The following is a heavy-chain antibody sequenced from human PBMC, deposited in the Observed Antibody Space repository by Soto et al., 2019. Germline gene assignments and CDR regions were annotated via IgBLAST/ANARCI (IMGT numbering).Heavy chain of an antibody. CDR2: ITSSSTYI. CDR1: GFTFSAYS. Sequence: GGSLRLSCVASGFTFSAYSMSWVRQAPGQGIEWVSSITSSSTYIYYTRSVEGRFTISRDDAKNSLHLQMNSLRAEDTAVYYCARDLLEGYGHARQPDYWGQGTLVTVSS. D-gene: IGHD5-18*01. J-gene: IGHJ4*02. CDR3: ARDLLEGYGHARQPDY. V-gene: IGHV3-21*06.